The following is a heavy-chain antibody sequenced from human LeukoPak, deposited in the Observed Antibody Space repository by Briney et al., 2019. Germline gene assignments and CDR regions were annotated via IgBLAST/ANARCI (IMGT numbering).Heavy chain of an antibody. CDR1: GYNFKNYW. Sequence: GESLKISCKGSGYNFKNYWIGWVRQMPGKGLEWMGIIYPGDSDTRYSPSFQGQVTISADKSITTAYLQWSSLKASATAMYYCARHPDLGTTIFGMFIGAFDMWGQGTMVTVSS. J-gene: IGHJ3*02. CDR3: ARHPDLGTTIFGMFIGAFDM. CDR2: IYPGDSDT. V-gene: IGHV5-51*01. D-gene: IGHD3-3*01.